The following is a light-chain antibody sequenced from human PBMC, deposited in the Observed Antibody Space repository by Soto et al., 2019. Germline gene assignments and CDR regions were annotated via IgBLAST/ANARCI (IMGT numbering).Light chain of an antibody. V-gene: IGKV3-11*01. J-gene: IGKJ5*01. CDR3: QQRNNWPPIT. CDR2: DAS. Sequence: ETMLTQSPGTLSLSPGERATLSCWASLSVTSYLAWYQKKPGQPPRLLIYDASNRATGVPARFSGSGSGTDFTLTISSLEPEDFALYYCQQRNNWPPITFGQGTRLENK. CDR1: LSVTSY.